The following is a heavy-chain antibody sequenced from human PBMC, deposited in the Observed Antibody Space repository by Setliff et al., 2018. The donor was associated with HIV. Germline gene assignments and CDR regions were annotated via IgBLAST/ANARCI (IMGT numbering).Heavy chain of an antibody. Sequence: PSETLSLTCNVSGASTSSYYWTWIRQSPGNRLEWLGYITDSGNTNYNPSLRRRVTISADTSKNQVSLRLWSVTAADSAVYYCARETQQSYNIVTGYNYYYGIDVWGQGTTVTVSS. V-gene: IGHV4-59*01. D-gene: IGHD3-9*01. CDR1: GASTSSYY. J-gene: IGHJ6*02. CDR3: ARETQQSYNIVTGYNYYYGIDV. CDR2: ITDSGNT.